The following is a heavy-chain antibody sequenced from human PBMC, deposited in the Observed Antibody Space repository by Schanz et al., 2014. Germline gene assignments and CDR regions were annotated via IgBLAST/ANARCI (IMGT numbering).Heavy chain of an antibody. CDR2: ISGSGGST. Sequence: EVQVVESGGGLVQPGGSLRLSCTASGFGFSSYSMNWVRQAPGKGLEWVSAISGSGGSTYYADSVKGRFTISRDNSKNTLYLQMNSLRPEDTAVYYCAKYRGYYRVSGSYRELEYWGQGTLVTVSS. CDR1: GFGFSSYS. J-gene: IGHJ4*02. CDR3: AKYRGYYRVSGSYRELEY. D-gene: IGHD3-10*01. V-gene: IGHV3-23*04.